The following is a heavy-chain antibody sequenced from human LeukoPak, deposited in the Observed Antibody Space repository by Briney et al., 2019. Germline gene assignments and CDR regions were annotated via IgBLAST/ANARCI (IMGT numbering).Heavy chain of an antibody. V-gene: IGHV3-48*04. J-gene: IGHJ3*02. CDR3: ASRRSGWPNDAFDI. CDR1: GFTFSDYS. CDR2: ISPSGGNK. Sequence: GGSLRLSCAASGFTFSDYSMNWVRQAPGKGLEWLSYISPSGGNKFYADSVKGRFTISRDNAKNSVFLQMNSLRVEDTAVYYCASRRSGWPNDAFDIWGQGTMVTVTS. D-gene: IGHD6-19*01.